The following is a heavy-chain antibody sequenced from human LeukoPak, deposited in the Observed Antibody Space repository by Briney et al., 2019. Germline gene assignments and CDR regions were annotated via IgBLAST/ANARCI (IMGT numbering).Heavy chain of an antibody. CDR1: GYTFTGYY. J-gene: IGHJ4*02. V-gene: IGHV1-2*02. Sequence: GASVKISCKASGYTFTGYYLHRVRQAPGQGLEWMGWISPNSDDTNYAQNFRGRVNMTRDTSISTAYMELSRLRSDDTAIYYCARGGFDYWGQGTLVTVSS. CDR2: ISPNSDDT. CDR3: ARGGFDY.